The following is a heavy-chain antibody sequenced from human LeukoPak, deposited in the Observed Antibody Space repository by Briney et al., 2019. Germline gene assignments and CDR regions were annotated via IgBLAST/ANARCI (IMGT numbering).Heavy chain of an antibody. J-gene: IGHJ6*04. CDR3: ARDPTMTTVTHYGMDV. V-gene: IGHV3-48*03. Sequence: GGSLRLSCAASGFTFSSYEMNWVRQAPGKGLEWVSYISSSGSPIYYADSVKGRFTISRDNAKNSLYLQMNSLRAEDTAVYYCARDPTMTTVTHYGMDVWGKGTTVTVSS. CDR2: ISSSGSPI. CDR1: GFTFSSYE. D-gene: IGHD4-17*01.